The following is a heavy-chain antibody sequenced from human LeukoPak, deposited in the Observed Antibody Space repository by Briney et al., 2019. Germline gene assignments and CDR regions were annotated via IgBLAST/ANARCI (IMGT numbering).Heavy chain of an antibody. V-gene: IGHV3-64D*09. D-gene: IGHD3-22*01. Sequence: GGSLRLSCSASGFTFSTYFMHWVRQAPGKGLEYASAISSNGGSTYYADSVKGRFTISRDNSKNTLYLQMSSLRAEDTAVYHCVKDDSYYYDSSGYPHWGQGTLVTVSS. CDR1: GFTFSTYF. CDR3: VKDDSYYYDSSGYPH. J-gene: IGHJ4*02. CDR2: ISSNGGST.